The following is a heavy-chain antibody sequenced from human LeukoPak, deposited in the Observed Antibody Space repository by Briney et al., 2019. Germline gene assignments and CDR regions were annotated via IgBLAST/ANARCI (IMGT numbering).Heavy chain of an antibody. J-gene: IGHJ4*02. D-gene: IGHD3-22*01. CDR1: GYTFTSYY. Sequence: GASVKVSCKASGYTFTSYYMHWVRQAPGPGLEWMAIINPIGGSTSYAQKFQGRVTMTRDTSTSTVYMELSSLRSEDTAVYYCARDSRPSYDSSSGYYYPGDYWGQGTLVTVSS. V-gene: IGHV1-46*01. CDR2: INPIGGST. CDR3: ARDSRPSYDSSSGYYYPGDY.